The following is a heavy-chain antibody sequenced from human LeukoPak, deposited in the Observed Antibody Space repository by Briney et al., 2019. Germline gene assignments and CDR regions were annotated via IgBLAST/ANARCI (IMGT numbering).Heavy chain of an antibody. CDR3: ANGYCSGGSCSYDAFDI. CDR2: IRYDGSSK. J-gene: IGHJ3*02. V-gene: IGHV3-30*02. CDR1: GFTFSSYG. D-gene: IGHD2-15*01. Sequence: GGSLRLSCAASGFTFSSYGMHWVRQAPGKGLEWVAFIRYDGSSKYYADSVKGRFTISRDNSKTTLYLQMNSLRAEDTAVYSCANGYCSGGSCSYDAFDIWGQGTMVTVSS.